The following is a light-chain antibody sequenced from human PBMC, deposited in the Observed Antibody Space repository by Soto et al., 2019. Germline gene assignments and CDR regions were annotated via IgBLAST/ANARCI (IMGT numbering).Light chain of an antibody. CDR1: QSVSKN. J-gene: IGKJ4*01. V-gene: IGKV3-15*01. CDR3: QQYNTWSPLT. CDR2: GAS. Sequence: EIVMTQSPATLSVSPGERATLSCRASQSVSKNLAWYQQKPGQAPRLLIYGASTRATGIPARFSGSGSGTEFTLTIRSLQSEDFAVYYCQQYNTWSPLTFGGGTKVETK.